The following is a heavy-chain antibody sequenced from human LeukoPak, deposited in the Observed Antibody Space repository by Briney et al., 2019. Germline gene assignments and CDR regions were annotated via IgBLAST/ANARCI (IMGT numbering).Heavy chain of an antibody. V-gene: IGHV3-64*01. J-gene: IGHJ4*02. CDR2: ISTDGSRT. CDR3: ARPAVGSNGLDY. D-gene: IGHD4-23*01. Sequence: GGSLRLSCAASGFSFSSYAMHWGRQTPGKGLEFVSAISTDGSRTYYANSVKGRFTISRDNSKSTLYLQMGSVRADDMAVYYCARPAVGSNGLDYWGQGILVTVSS. CDR1: GFSFSSYA.